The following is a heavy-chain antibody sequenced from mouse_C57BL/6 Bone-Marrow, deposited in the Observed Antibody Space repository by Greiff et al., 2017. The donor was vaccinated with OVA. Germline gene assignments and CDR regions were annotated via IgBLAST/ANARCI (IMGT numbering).Heavy chain of an antibody. J-gene: IGHJ2*01. CDR1: GFTIKNTY. CDR3: ARGGNYDD. V-gene: IGHV14-3*01. Sequence: VQLQQSVAELVRPGASVKLSCTASGFTIKNTYMHWVQQRPEQGLEWIGRIDPANGNTKYPPKFPGKATITADTASNTAYLQLSSLTSEDTAIYYCARGGNYDDWGQGTTLTVSS. CDR2: IDPANGNT. D-gene: IGHD2-1*01.